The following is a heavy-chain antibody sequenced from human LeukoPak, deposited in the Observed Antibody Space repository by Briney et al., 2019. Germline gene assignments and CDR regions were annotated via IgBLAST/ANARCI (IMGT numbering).Heavy chain of an antibody. D-gene: IGHD4-11*01. Sequence: PGGSLRLSCAASGFTVSSNYMSWVRQAPGKGLEWVSVIYSGGYTYYADSVKGRFTISRDNSKNTLYLQMNSLRAEDMAVYYCARVYSTCPYYYMDVWGKGTTVTVSS. J-gene: IGHJ6*03. CDR2: IYSGGYT. CDR1: GFTVSSNY. CDR3: ARVYSTCPYYYMDV. V-gene: IGHV3-53*01.